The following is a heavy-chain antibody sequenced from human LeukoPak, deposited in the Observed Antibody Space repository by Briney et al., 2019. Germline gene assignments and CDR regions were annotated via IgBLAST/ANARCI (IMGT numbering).Heavy chain of an antibody. CDR2: INPKSGGT. Sequence: ASVKVSCKASGYTFTGYYIHWLRQAPGQGLEWMGWINPKSGGTNFAQKFQGRITLTSDTSISTTYMEVTSLRSDDTAIYWCAREKRTIVVQWDYWGQGTLVTVSS. CDR3: AREKRTIVVQWDY. V-gene: IGHV1-2*02. D-gene: IGHD2-2*01. CDR1: GYTFTGYY. J-gene: IGHJ4*02.